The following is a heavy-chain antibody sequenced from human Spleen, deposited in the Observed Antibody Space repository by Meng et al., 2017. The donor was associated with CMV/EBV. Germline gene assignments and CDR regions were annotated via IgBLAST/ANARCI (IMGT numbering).Heavy chain of an antibody. V-gene: IGHV4-4*02. CDR2: IYHSGST. D-gene: IGHD5-24*01. Sequence: SETLSHTCAVSGGSISSSNWWSWVRQPPGTGLEWMGEIYHSGSTNYNPSLKSRATISIDTSKNQFSLKLSSVTAADTALYYSARRRLRDAFYDYWGQGALVTVSS. CDR3: ARRRLRDAFYDY. CDR1: GGSISSSNW. J-gene: IGHJ4*02.